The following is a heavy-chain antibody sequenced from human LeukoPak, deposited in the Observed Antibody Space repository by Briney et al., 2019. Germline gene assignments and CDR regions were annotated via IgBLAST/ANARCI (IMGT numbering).Heavy chain of an antibody. J-gene: IGHJ4*02. CDR3: TKGVYTYGSMLLGFEY. D-gene: IGHD5-18*01. Sequence: PGGSLRLSCSASGFSFSTYGMHWVRQAPGKGLEWVAVIWYDGSDKLYADSVKGRFTISRDNSKNTLFLQMDSLRAEDTAMYFCTKGVYTYGSMLLGFEYWGQGTLVTVSS. CDR2: IWYDGSDK. V-gene: IGHV3-33*06. CDR1: GFSFSTYG.